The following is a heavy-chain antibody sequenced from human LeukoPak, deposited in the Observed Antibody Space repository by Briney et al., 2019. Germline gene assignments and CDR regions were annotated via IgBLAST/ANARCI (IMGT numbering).Heavy chain of an antibody. CDR2: IYSGGST. CDR3: ARSHARPYYYDSSGRPDAFDI. Sequence: GGSLRLSCAASGFTVSSNYMSWVRQAPGKGLEWVSVIYSGGSTYYADSVKGRFTISRDNSKNTLYLQMNSLRAEDTAVYYCARSHARPYYYDSSGRPDAFDIWGQGTMVTVSS. V-gene: IGHV3-53*05. D-gene: IGHD3-22*01. J-gene: IGHJ3*02. CDR1: GFTVSSNY.